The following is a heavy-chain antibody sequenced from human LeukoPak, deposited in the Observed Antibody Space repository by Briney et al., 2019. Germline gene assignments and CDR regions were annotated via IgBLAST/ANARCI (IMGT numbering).Heavy chain of an antibody. D-gene: IGHD6-13*01. J-gene: IGHJ6*02. CDR1: GGSISSYY. V-gene: IGHV4-59*08. CDR3: ATLSGYSSSWPYYYYGMDV. Sequence: SETLSLTCTVSGGSISSYYWSWIRQPPGKGLEWIGYYYYSGSTNYNPSLKSRVTISVDPSKNQFSLKLSSVTAADTAVYYCATLSGYSSSWPYYYYGMDVWGQGTTVTVSS. CDR2: YYYSGST.